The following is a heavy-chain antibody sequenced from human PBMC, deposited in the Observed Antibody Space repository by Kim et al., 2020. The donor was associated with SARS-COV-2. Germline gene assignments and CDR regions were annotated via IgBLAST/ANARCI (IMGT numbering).Heavy chain of an antibody. CDR3: ARVGPFDATDYGDRKFDY. Sequence: GGSLRLSCAASGFTFSSYWMHWVRQAPGKGLVWVSRINSDGSSTSYADSVKGRFTISRDNAKNTLYLQMNSLRAEDTAVYYCARVGPFDATDYGDRKFDYWGQGTLVTVSS. CDR2: INSDGSST. J-gene: IGHJ4*02. CDR1: GFTFSSYW. D-gene: IGHD4-17*01. V-gene: IGHV3-74*01.